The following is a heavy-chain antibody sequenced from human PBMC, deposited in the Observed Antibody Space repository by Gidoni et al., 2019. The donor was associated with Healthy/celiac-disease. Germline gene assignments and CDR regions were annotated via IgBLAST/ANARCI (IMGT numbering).Heavy chain of an antibody. CDR3: AKEREANWGSLRVGGFDY. V-gene: IGHV3-30*18. D-gene: IGHD7-27*01. CDR1: GFTFSSYG. CDR2: ISYDGSNK. J-gene: IGHJ4*02. Sequence: QVQLVESGGGVVQPGRSLRLSCAASGFTFSSYGMHWVRQAPGKGLEWVAVISYDGSNKYYADSVKGRFTISRDNSKNTLYLQMNSLRAEDTAVYYCAKEREANWGSLRVGGFDYWGQGTLVTVSS.